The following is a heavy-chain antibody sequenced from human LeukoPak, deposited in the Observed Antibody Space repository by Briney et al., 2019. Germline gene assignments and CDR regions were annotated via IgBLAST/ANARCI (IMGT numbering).Heavy chain of an antibody. CDR3: AREVTMTVVASENWFDP. D-gene: IGHD3-22*01. CDR1: GFTFSSYE. V-gene: IGHV3-48*03. J-gene: IGHJ5*02. Sequence: GGSLRLSCAASGFTFSSYEMNWVRQAPGKGLEWVSYIGSSCTTIHYADCVRVRFTISRDNAKNSLYIQMNSLRAEDTGVYYCAREVTMTVVASENWFDPWGQGTLVTVSS. CDR2: IGSSCTTI.